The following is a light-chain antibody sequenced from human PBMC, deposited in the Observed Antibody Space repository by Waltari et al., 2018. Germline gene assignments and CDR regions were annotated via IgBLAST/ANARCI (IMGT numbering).Light chain of an antibody. CDR1: QTIPRY. CDR2: GIS. CDR3: QQSTSIPLT. V-gene: IGKV1-39*01. J-gene: IGKJ4*01. Sequence: DIQMTQSPSSLSVSVGDRVTITCRASQTIPRYLNWYQQKPGKAPKLLIYGISNLHSGVPSRFSGSGSGTDFTLTISSLQPEDFATYYCQQSTSIPLTFGGGTKVDIK.